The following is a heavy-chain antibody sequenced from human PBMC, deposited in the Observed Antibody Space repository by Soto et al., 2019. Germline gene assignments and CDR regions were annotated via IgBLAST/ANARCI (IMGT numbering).Heavy chain of an antibody. CDR3: AHLYRAASGTRYYFDY. V-gene: IGHV2-5*02. Sequence: QITLTESGPTLVKPTQTLTLTCTCSGFSSSISAVGMGWIRQPPGKALEWLALIYWDDDKRYSPFLKSRLTITEDTSTNQVVLTMTNMDPVDTGTYYCAHLYRAASGTRYYFDYWGQGTLVTVSS. D-gene: IGHD6-13*01. J-gene: IGHJ4*02. CDR2: IYWDDDK. CDR1: GFSSSISAVG.